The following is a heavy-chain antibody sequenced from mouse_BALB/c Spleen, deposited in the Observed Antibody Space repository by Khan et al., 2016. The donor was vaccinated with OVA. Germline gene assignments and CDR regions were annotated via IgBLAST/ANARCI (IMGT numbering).Heavy chain of an antibody. D-gene: IGHD1-1*01. V-gene: IGHV5-9-3*01. CDR2: ISSNGNYT. Sequence: VQLKESGGGLVKPGGSLKLSCAASGFTFSNYAMSWVRQTPEKRLEWVATISSNGNYTYYPDSVKGRFTISRDNAKNTLYLQLSSLRSEDTAMYYCARPPITTVVATSYWFVDVWGAGTTVTVSA. CDR3: ARPPITTVVATSYWFVDV. CDR1: GFTFSNYA. J-gene: IGHJ1*01.